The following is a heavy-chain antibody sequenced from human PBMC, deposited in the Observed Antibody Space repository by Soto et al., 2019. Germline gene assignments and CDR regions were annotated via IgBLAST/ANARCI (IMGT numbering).Heavy chain of an antibody. Sequence: EVQLVESGGGSVQPGRSLRLSCVASGFTFESYAMHWVRQVPGKGLEWVSGISWKSGSIGYEDSVKGRFTISRDNAQKSLYLEMNSLRVEDTAFYYCVKDIHEQWLGSHFEYWGQGALVTVSS. D-gene: IGHD6-19*01. CDR1: GFTFESYA. J-gene: IGHJ4*02. V-gene: IGHV3-9*01. CDR2: ISWKSGSI. CDR3: VKDIHEQWLGSHFEY.